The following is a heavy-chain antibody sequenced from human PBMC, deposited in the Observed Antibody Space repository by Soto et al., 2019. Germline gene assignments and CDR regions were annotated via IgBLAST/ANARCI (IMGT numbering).Heavy chain of an antibody. Sequence: QVQLQESGPGLVKPSQTLSLTCTVSGDSISSGDYYWSWIRQHPGKGLEWIGYIYYSGSTSYNPSLKSRVNISRDTSKNQFSLRLSSVTAADTAVYYCARDLYLQGGMDVWGQGTTVTVSS. CDR1: GDSISSGDYY. CDR3: ARDLYLQGGMDV. V-gene: IGHV4-31*03. CDR2: IYYSGST. J-gene: IGHJ6*02.